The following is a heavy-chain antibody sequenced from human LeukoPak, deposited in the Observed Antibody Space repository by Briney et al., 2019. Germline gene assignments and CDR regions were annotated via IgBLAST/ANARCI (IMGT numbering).Heavy chain of an antibody. J-gene: IGHJ4*02. CDR3: ARQGGWGGAPSFFDY. Sequence: PSETLSLTCTVSGVSISTTSYYWGWIRQTPGKGLEWNGSTFYRGSTYSSPSLRSRVTISVDASKNQLFLTLSAVTAADTAMFYCARQGGWGGAPSFFDYWGQGTLVTVSS. D-gene: IGHD3-16*01. V-gene: IGHV4-39*07. CDR2: TFYRGST. CDR1: GVSISTTSYY.